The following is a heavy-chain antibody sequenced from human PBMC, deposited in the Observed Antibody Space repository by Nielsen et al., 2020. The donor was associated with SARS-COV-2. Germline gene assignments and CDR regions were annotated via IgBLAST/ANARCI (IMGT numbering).Heavy chain of an antibody. Sequence: GGSLRLSCAASGFTFSTYAMSWVRQAPGKRLEWVSAISGSGGSTYYADSVEGRFTISRDNSKNTLYLQMDSLKAEDTALYYCARDQGWKGNDYWGQGTLITVSS. CDR2: ISGSGGST. CDR3: ARDQGWKGNDY. CDR1: GFTFSTYA. J-gene: IGHJ4*02. V-gene: IGHV3-23*01. D-gene: IGHD1-1*01.